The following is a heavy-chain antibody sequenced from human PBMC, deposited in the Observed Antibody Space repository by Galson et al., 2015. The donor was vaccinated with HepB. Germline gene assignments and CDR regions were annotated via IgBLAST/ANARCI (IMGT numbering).Heavy chain of an antibody. V-gene: IGHV1-69*13. J-gene: IGHJ4*02. CDR3: ARALDGYKVYYFDY. D-gene: IGHD5-24*01. CDR2: IIPISGTA. CDR1: GYTFTDYV. Sequence: SVKVSCKASGYTFTDYVVNWVRQAPGQGLEWMGGIIPISGTANYAQKFQGRVTITADEYTSTAYMELSSLRSEDTAVYYCARALDGYKVYYFDYWGQGTLVTVSS.